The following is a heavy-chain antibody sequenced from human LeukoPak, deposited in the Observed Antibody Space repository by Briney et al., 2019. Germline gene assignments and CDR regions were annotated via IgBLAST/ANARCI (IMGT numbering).Heavy chain of an antibody. CDR2: MCYSGTT. CDR1: GGSISSPNYY. D-gene: IGHD5-24*01. J-gene: IGHJ5*02. CDR3: VRQQHQMVLVWFDP. V-gene: IGHV4-39*01. Sequence: PSETLSLTCSVSGGSISSPNYYWGWLRQAPGKGREWIGTMCYSGTTYHNPSLKTRVSISVDASKDQVSLELTTLTAEDTAVYYCVRQQHQMVLVWFDPWGQGTLVTVSS.